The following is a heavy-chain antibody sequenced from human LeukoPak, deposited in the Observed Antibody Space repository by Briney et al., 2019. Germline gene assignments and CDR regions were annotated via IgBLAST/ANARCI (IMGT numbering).Heavy chain of an antibody. CDR2: ISGRGGTT. D-gene: IGHD2/OR15-2a*01. V-gene: IGHV3-23*01. Sequence: GGSVRLSRTASGFTFINYAVSGVRQVAGKGRAWVSAISGRGGTTHYADPVQGRFTISRDNSKNTLYLQMNSLRAEDTAIYYCAKNPSLVTYFGFDSWGQGTLVTVSS. CDR3: AKNPSLVTYFGFDS. J-gene: IGHJ5*01. CDR1: GFTFINYA.